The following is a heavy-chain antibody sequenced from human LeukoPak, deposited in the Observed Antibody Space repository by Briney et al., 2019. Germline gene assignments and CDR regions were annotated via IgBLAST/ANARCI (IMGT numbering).Heavy chain of an antibody. J-gene: IGHJ4*02. D-gene: IGHD2-8*02. Sequence: PGGTLRLSCAVSGFTFSSYGMSWVRQAPGKGLEWVSAISGSDAGTYYADSVKGRFTISRDNSKNTLYLQMNSLRAEDAAVYYCAKAPLGRCTGAICYSFDYWGQGTLVTVSS. CDR2: ISGSDAGT. CDR3: AKAPLGRCTGAICYSFDY. V-gene: IGHV3-23*01. CDR1: GFTFSSYG.